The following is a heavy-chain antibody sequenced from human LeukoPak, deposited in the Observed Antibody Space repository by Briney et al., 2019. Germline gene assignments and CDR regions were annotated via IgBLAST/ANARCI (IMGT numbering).Heavy chain of an antibody. D-gene: IGHD6-19*01. V-gene: IGHV4-34*01. J-gene: IGHJ4*02. CDR3: ARGRGYSSGWYRTSFDY. Sequence: SETLSLTRAVYGGSFSGYYWSWIRQPPGKGLEWIGEINHSGSTNYNPSLKSRVTISVDKSKNQFSLKLSSVTAADTAVYYCARGRGYSSGWYRTSFDYWGQGTLVTVSS. CDR1: GGSFSGYY. CDR2: INHSGST.